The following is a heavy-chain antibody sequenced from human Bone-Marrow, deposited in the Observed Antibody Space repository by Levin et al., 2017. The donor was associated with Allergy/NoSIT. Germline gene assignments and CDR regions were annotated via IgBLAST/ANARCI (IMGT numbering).Heavy chain of an antibody. CDR1: GFSFTDAW. CDR3: VTAVNDYFDY. Sequence: PGGSLRLSCAASGFSFTDAWMSWVRQAPGKGLELLGRIKSKTDGGTVDYATFVKGRFTISRDDSKSTLYLRINSLKIEDTAVYYCVTAVNDYFDYWGQGTLVTVSS. D-gene: IGHD1-1*01. V-gene: IGHV3-15*01. CDR2: IKSKTDGGTV. J-gene: IGHJ4*02.